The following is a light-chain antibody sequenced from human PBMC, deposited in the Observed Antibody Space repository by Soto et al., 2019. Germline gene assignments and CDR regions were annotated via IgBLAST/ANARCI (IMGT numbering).Light chain of an antibody. J-gene: IGKJ4*01. V-gene: IGKV3-15*01. CDR2: AAS. Sequence: EIVMTQSPATLSVSQGERATLSCRASESVYSNLAWYQQKPGQAPTLLIFAASTSATGIPARLSGSGSGTEFTLTISRLQSEDFAVYYCQQYAKWPLTFGGGTKVEIK. CDR3: QQYAKWPLT. CDR1: ESVYSN.